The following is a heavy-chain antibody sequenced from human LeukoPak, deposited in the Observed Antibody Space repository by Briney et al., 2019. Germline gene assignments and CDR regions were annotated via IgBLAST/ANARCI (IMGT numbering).Heavy chain of an antibody. V-gene: IGHV4-4*02. CDR1: GDSVSSDYW. Sequence: SETLSPTCAVSGDSVSSDYWWSWVRQSPGRGLEWIGEVFHSGTTNYNPSLVGRVTISLDKSKNQVSLKVTSVTAADTAVYYCARHRRGYNCHDYWGQGALVTVSS. D-gene: IGHD5-18*01. J-gene: IGHJ4*02. CDR2: VFHSGTT. CDR3: ARHRRGYNCHDY.